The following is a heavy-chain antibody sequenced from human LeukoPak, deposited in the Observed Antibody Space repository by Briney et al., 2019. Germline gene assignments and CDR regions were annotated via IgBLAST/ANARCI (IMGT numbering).Heavy chain of an antibody. J-gene: IGHJ4*02. Sequence: GGFLRLSCAASGFTFSSYAMSWVRQAPGKGLEWVSAISGSGGSTYYADSVKGRFTISRDNSKNTLYLQMNSLRAEDTAVYYCAKVPGGYYDYVWGSSRLFDYWGQGTLVTVSS. V-gene: IGHV3-23*01. D-gene: IGHD3-16*01. CDR3: AKVPGGYYDYVWGSSRLFDY. CDR2: ISGSGGST. CDR1: GFTFSSYA.